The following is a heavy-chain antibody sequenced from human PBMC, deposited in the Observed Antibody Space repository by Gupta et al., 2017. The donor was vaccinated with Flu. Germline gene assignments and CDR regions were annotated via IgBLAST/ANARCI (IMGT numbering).Heavy chain of an antibody. CDR1: TGTTYF. J-gene: IGHJ6*03. V-gene: IGHV1-2*06. Sequence: TGTTYFMHWVRQAPGQGLEWMGRINPNSGVPNYAQNFQGRVTMTSDTSINTIYMELSGLRSDDTAVYYCAGPRSSPNYYFMDLWGRGTTVTVSS. CDR3: AGPRSSPNYYFMDL. CDR2: INPNSGVP.